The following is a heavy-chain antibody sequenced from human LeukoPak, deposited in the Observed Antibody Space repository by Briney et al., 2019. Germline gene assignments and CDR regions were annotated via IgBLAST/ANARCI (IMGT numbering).Heavy chain of an antibody. CDR1: GYIFSNYW. CDR3: ARRVMEITPRQYFFDY. Sequence: GESLKISCKGSGYIFSNYWIGWVRQMPGKGLEWMGIIYPGDSDTRYSPSFQGQVTISADKSISTTYLQWNSLKASDTAMYYCARRVMEITPRQYFFDYWGQGTLVTVSS. V-gene: IGHV5-51*01. D-gene: IGHD6-6*01. CDR2: IYPGDSDT. J-gene: IGHJ4*02.